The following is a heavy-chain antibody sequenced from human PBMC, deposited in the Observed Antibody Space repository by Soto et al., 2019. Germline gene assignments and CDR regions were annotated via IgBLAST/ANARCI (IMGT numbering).Heavy chain of an antibody. D-gene: IGHD6-13*01. CDR1: GVSLTTNGVG. V-gene: IGHV2-5*02. CDR3: VHRRRRTGSWSTGDFDY. Sequence: QITLRESGPPVLKSTETLTLTCTFSGVSLTTNGVGVGLIRQSPGRAPEWLAIIYWDDDKRYSPSLQNRLTITKDAPKKQVVLRLTYMDPVDTATYFCVHRRRRTGSWSTGDFDYWGQGTPVTVFS. CDR2: IYWDDDK. J-gene: IGHJ4*02.